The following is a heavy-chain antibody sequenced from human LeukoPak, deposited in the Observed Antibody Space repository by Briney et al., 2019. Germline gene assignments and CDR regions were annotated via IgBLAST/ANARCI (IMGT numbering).Heavy chain of an antibody. D-gene: IGHD2-2*01. CDR3: ARETRAAAPFDY. CDR1: GGTFMRHS. Sequence: ASVKVSCKASGGTFMRHSISWVRQAPGQGLEWMGGIIPIFGTANYAQKLQGRVTMTTDTSTSTAYMELRSLRSDDTAVYYCARETRAAAPFDYWGQGTLVTVSS. CDR2: IIPIFGTA. V-gene: IGHV1-18*01. J-gene: IGHJ4*02.